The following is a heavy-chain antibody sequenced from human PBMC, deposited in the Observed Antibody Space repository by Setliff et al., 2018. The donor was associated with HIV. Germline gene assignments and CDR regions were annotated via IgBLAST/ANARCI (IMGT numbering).Heavy chain of an antibody. CDR1: GFTFSSYW. J-gene: IGHJ4*02. V-gene: IGHV3-30*02. Sequence: GGSLRLSCAASGFTFSSYWMSWVRQAPGKGLEWVAFIRYDGSNKYYADSVKGRFTISRDNSKNTLYLQMNSLRAEDTAVYYCAKSHMVRGVIQYWGQGTLVTVSS. CDR3: AKSHMVRGVIQY. CDR2: IRYDGSNK. D-gene: IGHD3-10*01.